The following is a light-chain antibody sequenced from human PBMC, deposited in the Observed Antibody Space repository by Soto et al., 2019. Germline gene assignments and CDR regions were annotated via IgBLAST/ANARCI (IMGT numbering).Light chain of an antibody. J-gene: IGKJ5*01. CDR3: QQHNQWSIT. CDR2: DAS. V-gene: IGKV1-5*01. CDR1: QSISSW. Sequence: DIQRTQSPSTLSASVGDRATITCRASQSISSWLAWYQQKPGKDPKLLIYDASSLESGVPAMFSGRGSGTEFTLTINSMQHEDSAVYYCQQHNQWSITFGQGTKLDIK.